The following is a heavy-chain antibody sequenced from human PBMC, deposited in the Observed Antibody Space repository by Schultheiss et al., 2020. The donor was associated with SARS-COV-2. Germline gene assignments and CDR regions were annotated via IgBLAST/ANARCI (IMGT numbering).Heavy chain of an antibody. CDR1: GFIFSTYE. CDR3: ARARGYDLRSSFDY. CDR2: IGTAGDT. V-gene: IGHV3-13*04. D-gene: IGHD5-12*01. J-gene: IGHJ4*02. Sequence: GGSLRLSCAASGFIFSTYEMHWVRQGTGKGLEWVSAIGTAGDTYYHGSVKGRFTVSRDNAKNSLYLQMNSLRSEDTALYYCARARGYDLRSSFDYWGQGTLVTVSS.